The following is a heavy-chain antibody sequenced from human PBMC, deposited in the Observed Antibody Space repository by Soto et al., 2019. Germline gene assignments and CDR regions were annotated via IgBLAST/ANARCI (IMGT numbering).Heavy chain of an antibody. CDR3: VRDRYSSSGWFDP. Sequence: HTLSLTCAISGDSVSSYSAAWNWIRQSPSGGLEWLGRTYYRSRFFSDYAESVKSRIIINPDTSKNQFSLQLKSVTPEDTAVYYCVRDRYSSSGWFDPWGQGTPVTVSS. CDR1: GDSVSSYSAA. V-gene: IGHV6-1*01. D-gene: IGHD3-10*01. CDR2: TYYRSRFFS. J-gene: IGHJ5*02.